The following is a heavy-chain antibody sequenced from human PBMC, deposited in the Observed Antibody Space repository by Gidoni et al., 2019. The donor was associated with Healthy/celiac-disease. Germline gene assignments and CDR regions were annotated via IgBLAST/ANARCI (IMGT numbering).Heavy chain of an antibody. Sequence: EVQLLESGGGLVQPGGSLRLSCAASGFTFSSYAMSWVRQAPGKGLEWVSAISGSGGSTYYADSVKGRFTISRDNSKNTLYLQMNSLRAEDTAVYYCAKDWYYYYDSSGQPNWFDPWGQGTLVTVSS. CDR1: GFTFSSYA. J-gene: IGHJ5*02. V-gene: IGHV3-23*01. D-gene: IGHD3-22*01. CDR3: AKDWYYYYDSSGQPNWFDP. CDR2: ISGSGGST.